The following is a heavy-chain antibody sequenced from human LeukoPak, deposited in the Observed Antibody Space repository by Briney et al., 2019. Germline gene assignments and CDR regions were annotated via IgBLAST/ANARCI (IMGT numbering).Heavy chain of an antibody. D-gene: IGHD2-2*01. V-gene: IGHV3-30*18. Sequence: GGSLRLSCAASGFTFSSYGMHWVRQAPGQGLEWVAVISYDGSNKYYADSVKGRFTISRDNSKNTLYLQMNSLRAEDTAVYYCAKDGGLGYCSSTSCSALGGYYGMDVWGQGTTVTVSS. CDR3: AKDGGLGYCSSTSCSALGGYYGMDV. J-gene: IGHJ6*02. CDR2: ISYDGSNK. CDR1: GFTFSSYG.